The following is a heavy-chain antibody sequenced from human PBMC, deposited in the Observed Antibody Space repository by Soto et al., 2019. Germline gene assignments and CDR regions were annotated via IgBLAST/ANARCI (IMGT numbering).Heavy chain of an antibody. CDR3: ARGVGQTDASGWFDP. V-gene: IGHV4-30-4*01. CDR2: IYYSGST. D-gene: IGHD3-10*01. Sequence: SETVSLTCTVSGGSISSGDYYWSWIRQPPGKGLEWIGYIYYSGSTYYNPSLKSRVTISVDTSKNQFSLKLSSVTAADTAVYYCARGVGQTDASGWFDPWGQGTLVTVSS. CDR1: GGSISSGDYY. J-gene: IGHJ5*02.